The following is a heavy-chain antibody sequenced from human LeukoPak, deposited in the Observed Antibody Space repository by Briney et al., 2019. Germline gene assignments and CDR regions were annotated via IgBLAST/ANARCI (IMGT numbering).Heavy chain of an antibody. CDR2: RNPNSGNT. Sequence: ASVKVSCKASGYTFTSYDINWVRQATGQGLEWMGWRNPNSGNTGYAQKFQGRVTMTRNTSISTAYMELSSLRSEDTAVYYCARGIITYDAFDIWGKGTTVTVSS. CDR3: ARGIITYDAFDI. D-gene: IGHD3-10*01. V-gene: IGHV1-8*01. J-gene: IGHJ3*02. CDR1: GYTFTSYD.